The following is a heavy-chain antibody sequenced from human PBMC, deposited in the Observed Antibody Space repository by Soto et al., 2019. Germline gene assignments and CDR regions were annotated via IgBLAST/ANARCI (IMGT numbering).Heavy chain of an antibody. Sequence: SETLSLTCTVSAGSISNYYWSWIRQPPGGGLQWIAYIFYSGSTNYNPSLKSRVTISIDTSKNQFSLKLSSVTAADTAVYYCAGSISGDPWFDPWGQGTLVTVSS. CDR3: AGSISGDPWFDP. V-gene: IGHV4-59*08. CDR1: AGSISNYY. CDR2: IFYSGST. J-gene: IGHJ5*02. D-gene: IGHD6-6*01.